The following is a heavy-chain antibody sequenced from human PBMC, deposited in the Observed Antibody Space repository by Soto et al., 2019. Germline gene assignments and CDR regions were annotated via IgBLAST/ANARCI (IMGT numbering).Heavy chain of an antibody. CDR1: GDSVSSSSVT. V-gene: IGHV6-1*01. D-gene: IGHD4-17*01. J-gene: IGHJ5*02. CDR3: ARHGERTIRSLNWFDP. CDR2: TYYRSRWYN. Sequence: PSQTLSLTCDISGDSVSSSSVTWNWIRQSPSRGLEWLGRTYYRSRWYNDYAESVKSRIIINPDTSKNQFSLHLNSVTAADTAVYYCARHGERTIRSLNWFDPWGQGTLVTVPQ.